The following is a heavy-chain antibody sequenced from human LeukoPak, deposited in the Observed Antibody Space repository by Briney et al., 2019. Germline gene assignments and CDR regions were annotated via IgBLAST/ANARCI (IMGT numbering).Heavy chain of an antibody. CDR3: ARERPSPYYFGH. Sequence: ASVKVSCKASGYPVNSFYTHWVRQAPGQGLEWVGIIYPSGGSASFTQKFQGRVTMTRDTSTSTFYMELSSLRSEDTAVYFCARERPSPYYFGHRGQGTLV. CDR1: GYPVNSFY. CDR2: IYPSGGSA. V-gene: IGHV1-46*02. J-gene: IGHJ4*02.